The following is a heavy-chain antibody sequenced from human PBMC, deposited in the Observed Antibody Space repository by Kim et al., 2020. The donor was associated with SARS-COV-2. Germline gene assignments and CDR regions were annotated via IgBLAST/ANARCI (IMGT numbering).Heavy chain of an antibody. Sequence: SETLSLTCTVSGGSISSYYWSWIRQPPGKGLEWIGYIYYSGSTNYNPSLKSRVTISVDTSKNQFSLKLSSVTAADTAVYYCARHRGGVLTGQVDAFDIWGQGTMVTVSS. D-gene: IGHD7-27*01. CDR2: IYYSGST. CDR3: ARHRGGVLTGQVDAFDI. CDR1: GGSISSYY. V-gene: IGHV4-59*08. J-gene: IGHJ3*02.